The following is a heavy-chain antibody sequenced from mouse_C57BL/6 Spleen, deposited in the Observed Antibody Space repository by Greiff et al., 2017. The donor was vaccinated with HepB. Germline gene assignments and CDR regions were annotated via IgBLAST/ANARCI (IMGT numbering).Heavy chain of an antibody. CDR1: GFSLSTFGMG. Sequence: QVTLKESGPGILQPSQTLSLPCSFSGFSLSTFGMGVGWIRQPSGMGLEWLAHIWWDDDKYYNPALKSRLTISKDTSKNQVFLKIANVDTADTATYYCARPIYYDYYYFDYWGQGTTLTVSS. D-gene: IGHD2-4*01. V-gene: IGHV8-8*01. CDR2: IWWDDDK. J-gene: IGHJ2*01. CDR3: ARPIYYDYYYFDY.